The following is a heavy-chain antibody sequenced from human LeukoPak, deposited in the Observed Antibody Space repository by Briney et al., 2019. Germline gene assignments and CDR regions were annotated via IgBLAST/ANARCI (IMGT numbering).Heavy chain of an antibody. CDR2: IYYSGST. D-gene: IGHD6-13*01. J-gene: IGHJ4*02. CDR1: GGSISSHY. Sequence: SETLSLTCTVSGGSISSHYWSWIRQPPGKGLEWIGYIYYSGSTNYNPSLKSRVTISVDTSKNQFSLKLSSVTAADTAVYYCARGKRAAAGQAFDYWGQGTLVTVSS. V-gene: IGHV4-59*11. CDR3: ARGKRAAAGQAFDY.